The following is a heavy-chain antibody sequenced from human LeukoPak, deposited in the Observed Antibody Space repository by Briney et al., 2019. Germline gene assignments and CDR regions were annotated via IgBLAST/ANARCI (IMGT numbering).Heavy chain of an antibody. CDR2: ISYDGSNK. CDR1: GFTFSSYA. CDR3: ALSTVTTYFDY. V-gene: IGHV3-30*04. Sequence: PGGSLRLSCAASGFTFSSYAMHWVRQAPGKGLEWVAVISYDGSNKYYADSVKGRFTISRDNSKNTLYLQMNSLRAEDTAVYYCALSTVTTYFDYWGQGTLVTVCS. J-gene: IGHJ4*02. D-gene: IGHD4-17*01.